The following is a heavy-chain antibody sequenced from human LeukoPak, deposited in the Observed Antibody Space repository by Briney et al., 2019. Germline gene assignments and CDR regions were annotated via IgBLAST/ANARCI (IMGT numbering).Heavy chain of an antibody. V-gene: IGHV3-30*03. CDR1: GFTFSTYG. D-gene: IGHD5-24*01. CDR3: AREMGL. CDR2: ISYDGSNE. Sequence: GGSLRLSCAASGFTFSTYGMHWVRQAPGKGLEWVAVISYDGSNEYYADSVKGRFTISRDNSKNSLYLQMNSLRAEDTAVYYCAREMGLWGQGTLVTVSS. J-gene: IGHJ4*02.